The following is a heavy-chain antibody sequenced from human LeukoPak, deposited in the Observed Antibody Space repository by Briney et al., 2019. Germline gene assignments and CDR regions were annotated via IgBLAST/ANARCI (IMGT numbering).Heavy chain of an antibody. CDR1: GYSISNGYY. CDR3: ARETKRGYSYGDGLDY. V-gene: IGHV4-38-2*02. J-gene: IGHJ4*02. Sequence: PSETLSLTCTVSGYSISNGYYWGWFRQPPGKGLEWIGSIYHTGTTYYNPSLKSRVTISLDTSKNQFSLSLISVTAADTAVYYCARETKRGYSYGDGLDYWGQGTLVTVSS. CDR2: IYHTGTT. D-gene: IGHD5-18*01.